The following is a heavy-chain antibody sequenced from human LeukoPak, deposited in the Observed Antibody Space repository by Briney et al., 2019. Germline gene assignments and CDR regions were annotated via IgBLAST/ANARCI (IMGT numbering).Heavy chain of an antibody. CDR1: GFTFSSYG. V-gene: IGHV3-30*02. J-gene: IGHJ4*02. D-gene: IGHD5-12*01. Sequence: GGSLRLSCAASGFTFSSYGMHWVRQAPGKGLEWVAVIWYDGSNKYYADSVKGRFTISRDNSKNTLYLQMNSLRAEDTAVYYCAKDSSGYEGFDYWGQGTLVTVSS. CDR2: IWYDGSNK. CDR3: AKDSSGYEGFDY.